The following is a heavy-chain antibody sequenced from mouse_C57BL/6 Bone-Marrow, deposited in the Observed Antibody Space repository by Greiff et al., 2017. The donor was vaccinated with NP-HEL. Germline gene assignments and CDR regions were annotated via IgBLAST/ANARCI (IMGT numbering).Heavy chain of an antibody. D-gene: IGHD1-1*01. CDR2: IDPENGDT. CDR1: GFNIKDDY. Sequence: EVKLQQSGAELVRPGASVKLSCTASGFNIKDDYMHWVKQRPEQGLEWIGWIDPENGDTEYASKFQGKATITADTSSNTAYLQLSSLTSEDTDVYYCTITTVLVPWYFDVWGTGTTVTVSS. V-gene: IGHV14-4*01. CDR3: TITTVLVPWYFDV. J-gene: IGHJ1*03.